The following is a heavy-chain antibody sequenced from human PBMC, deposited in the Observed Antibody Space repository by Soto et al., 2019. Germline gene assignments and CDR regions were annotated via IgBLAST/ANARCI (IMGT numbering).Heavy chain of an antibody. CDR2: ISVSDAFI. D-gene: IGHD1-20*01. CDR1: GFNLSAFA. V-gene: IGHV3-23*01. J-gene: IGHJ4*02. CDR3: TRETVAGITVIDY. Sequence: GGSLRFSCAASGFNLSAFAVNWVRQAPGKGLAWVSGISVSDAFIYYADSVRGRFSISRDASENILYLQMNSLRADDTALYYCTRETVAGITVIDYWGPGTLVTVS.